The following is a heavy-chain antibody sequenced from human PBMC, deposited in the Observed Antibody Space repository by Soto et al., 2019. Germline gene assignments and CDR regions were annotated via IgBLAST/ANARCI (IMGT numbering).Heavy chain of an antibody. CDR1: GFTFSEHY. J-gene: IGHJ4*02. V-gene: IGHV3-72*01. Sequence: EVQLAESGGGLVQPGGSLRLSCAASGFTFSEHYMDWVRQAPWKGLEWVGRSRDKVHSHTTEYAASVKGRFTISRGDSENSLYLQMNRLKTEDTAVYYCARGVVSTGYFDYWGQGTLVTVSS. CDR2: SRDKVHSHTT. CDR3: ARGVVSTGYFDY. D-gene: IGHD5-12*01.